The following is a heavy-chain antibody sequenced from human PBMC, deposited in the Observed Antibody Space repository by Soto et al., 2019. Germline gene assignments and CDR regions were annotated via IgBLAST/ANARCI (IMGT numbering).Heavy chain of an antibody. J-gene: IGHJ4*02. D-gene: IGHD6-13*01. V-gene: IGHV3-23*01. CDR2: ISGSGGGT. CDR1: GFTFSSYA. Sequence: EVQLLESGGGLVQPGGSLRLSCAASGFTFSSYAMSWVLQAPGKGLEWVSLISGSGGGTYYADSVKGRFTISRDNSKKTLYFQMNSLRAEATAVYYCAKHAAAAATDYWGQGTLVTVSS. CDR3: AKHAAAAATDY.